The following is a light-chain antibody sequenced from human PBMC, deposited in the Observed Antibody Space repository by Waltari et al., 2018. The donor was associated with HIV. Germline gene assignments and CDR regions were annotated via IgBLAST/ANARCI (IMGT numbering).Light chain of an antibody. J-gene: IGKJ2*01. CDR1: QSRVYTDGNTC. Sequence: ASITCNSRQSRVYTDGNTCLDWFQQRPGQSPTRLLYQVSKRDSAVPDRFSGSGSGTDFTLKIKAVATEDVATYYCMQGTHWPPYTFGQGTKLDI. CDR3: MQGTHWPPYT. CDR2: QVS. V-gene: IGKV2-30*01.